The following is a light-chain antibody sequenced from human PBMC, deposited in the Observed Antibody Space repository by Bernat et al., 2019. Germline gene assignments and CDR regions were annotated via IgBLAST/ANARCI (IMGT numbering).Light chain of an antibody. V-gene: IGKV2-28*01. CDR3: MQALQTPRRT. J-gene: IGKJ4*01. Sequence: DIVMTQSPLSLPVTPGEPASISCRSSQSLLHSNGYNYLDWYLQKPGQSPQLLIYLGSNRASGVPDRFSGSGSGTDFTLKISRVEAEDVGVHYCMQALQTPRRTFGGGTKVEIK. CDR2: LGS. CDR1: QSLLHSNGYNY.